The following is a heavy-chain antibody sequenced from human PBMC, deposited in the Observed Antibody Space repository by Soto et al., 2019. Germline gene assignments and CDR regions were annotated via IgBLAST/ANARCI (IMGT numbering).Heavy chain of an antibody. CDR1: GYTFTGYY. CDR2: INPNSGGT. CDR3: ARVPMARIAAPGYYYYMDV. V-gene: IGHV1-2*04. J-gene: IGHJ6*03. Sequence: ASVKVSCKASGYTFTGYYMHWVRQAPGQGLEWMGWINPNSGGTNYAQKFQGWVTMTRDTSIRTAYMELSRLRSYDPAVYSCARVPMARIAAPGYYYYMDVWGKGTTVTVSS. D-gene: IGHD6-6*01.